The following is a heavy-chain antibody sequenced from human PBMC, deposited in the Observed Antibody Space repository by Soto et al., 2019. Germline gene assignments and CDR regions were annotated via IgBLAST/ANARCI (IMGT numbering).Heavy chain of an antibody. CDR2: IYYSGST. CDR3: ARSGYSGYDLPHIDY. J-gene: IGHJ4*02. V-gene: IGHV4-59*01. CDR1: GGSISSYY. Sequence: QVQLQESGPGLVKPSETLSLTCTVSGGSISSYYWSWIRQPPGKGLEWIGYIYYSGSTNYNPSLKSRVTISVDTSKNQFSLKLSSVTAADTAVYYCARSGYSGYDLPHIDYWGQGTLVTVSS. D-gene: IGHD5-12*01.